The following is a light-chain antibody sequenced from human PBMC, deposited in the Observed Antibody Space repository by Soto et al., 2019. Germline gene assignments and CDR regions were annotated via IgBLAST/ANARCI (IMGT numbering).Light chain of an antibody. CDR3: QQYDSDSYT. J-gene: IGKJ2*01. CDR2: KAS. Sequence: DIQMTQSPSTLSASVGDRVIITCRASQDVSQWLAWYQQKPGKAPKLLIYKASQLESGVPSRFSGRGSGTEFTLTIRDLQPDDFATYFCQQYDSDSYTFDQGTKLDIK. V-gene: IGKV1-5*03. CDR1: QDVSQW.